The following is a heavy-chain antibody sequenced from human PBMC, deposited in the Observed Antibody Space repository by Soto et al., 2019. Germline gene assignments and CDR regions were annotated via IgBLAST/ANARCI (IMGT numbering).Heavy chain of an antibody. CDR3: ARVGPSLDRDYYYYYYMDA. Sequence: PGGSLRLSCAASGFTFSLYTMNWVSHAPGRGLEWVSNINSTSDHVFYADSVKGRFTISRDNAKKSLYLQMDSLRAEDTAVYYCARVGPSLDRDYYYYYYMDAWGKGTTVTVSS. D-gene: IGHD3-10*01. CDR1: GFTFSLYT. J-gene: IGHJ6*03. CDR2: INSTSDHV. V-gene: IGHV3-21*01.